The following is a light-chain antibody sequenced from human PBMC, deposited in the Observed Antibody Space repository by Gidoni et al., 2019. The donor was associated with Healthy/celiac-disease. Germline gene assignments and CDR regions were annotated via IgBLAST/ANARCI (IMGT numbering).Light chain of an antibody. J-gene: IGKJ1*01. Sequence: ELVLTQSPGTLSLSPGERATLSCRASQTISNTYLAWYQQKPGQAPRLLIFGASSRATGIPDRFSGSGSGTDFNLTISRLEPEDFAVYYCQQYGSSPRTFGQXTKVEIK. CDR2: GAS. V-gene: IGKV3-20*01. CDR1: QTISNTY. CDR3: QQYGSSPRT.